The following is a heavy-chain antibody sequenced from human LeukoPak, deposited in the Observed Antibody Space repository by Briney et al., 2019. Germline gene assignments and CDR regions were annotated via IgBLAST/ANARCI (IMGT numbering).Heavy chain of an antibody. CDR1: GGSFSGYY. CDR3: ARRHRLRIAAAGTEDY. Sequence: PSETLSLTCAVYGGSFSGYYWSWIRQPPGKGLEWIGEINHSGSTNYNPSLKSRVTISVDTSKNQFSLKLSSVTAADTAVYYCARRHRLRIAAAGTEDYWGQGTLVTVSS. CDR2: INHSGST. J-gene: IGHJ4*02. D-gene: IGHD6-13*01. V-gene: IGHV4-34*01.